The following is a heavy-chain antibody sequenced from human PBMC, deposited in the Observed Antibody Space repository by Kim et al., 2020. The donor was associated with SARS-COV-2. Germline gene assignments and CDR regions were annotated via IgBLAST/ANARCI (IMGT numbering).Heavy chain of an antibody. CDR2: INHSGST. CDR3: ASNVYYYGSGSHSGYYYY. Sequence: SETLSLTCAVYGGSFSGYYWSWIRQPPGKGLEWIGEINHSGSTNYNPSLKSRVTISVDTSKNQFSLKLSSVTAADTAVYYCASNVYYYGSGSHSGYYYY. CDR1: GGSFSGYY. V-gene: IGHV4-34*01. J-gene: IGHJ6*01. D-gene: IGHD3-10*01.